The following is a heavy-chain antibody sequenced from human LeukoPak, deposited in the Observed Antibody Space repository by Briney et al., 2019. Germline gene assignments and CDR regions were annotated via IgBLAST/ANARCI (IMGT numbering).Heavy chain of an antibody. CDR3: AKDRGRITMVRGVIKDY. J-gene: IGHJ4*02. V-gene: IGHV3-23*01. CDR1: GFTVSSNS. CDR2: ISGSGGST. Sequence: PGGSLRLSCTVSGFTVSSNSMSWVRQAPGKELEWVSAISGSGGSTYYADSVKGRFTISRDNSKNTLYLQMNSLRAEDTAVYYCAKDRGRITMVRGVIKDYWGQGTLVTVSS. D-gene: IGHD3-10*01.